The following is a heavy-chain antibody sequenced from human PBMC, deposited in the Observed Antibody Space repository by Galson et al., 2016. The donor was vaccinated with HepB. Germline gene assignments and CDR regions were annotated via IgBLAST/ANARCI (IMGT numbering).Heavy chain of an antibody. V-gene: IGHV3-7*03. CDR2: IKEDGSEK. Sequence: SLRLSCAASGFMFNSYWMSWVRQAPGKGPEWVANIKEDGSEKNYVDSVEGRFTIFRDNAKNSLYLQMNNLRVDDTAVYYCARRSDLLRITMIGRPLPYYGMDVWGQGTTVTVSS. D-gene: IGHD3-22*01. J-gene: IGHJ6*02. CDR1: GFMFNSYW. CDR3: ARRSDLLRITMIGRPLPYYGMDV.